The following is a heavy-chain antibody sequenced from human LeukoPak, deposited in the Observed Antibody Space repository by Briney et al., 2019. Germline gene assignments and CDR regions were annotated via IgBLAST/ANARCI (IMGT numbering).Heavy chain of an antibody. Sequence: GGSLRLSCAASGFTFSSYAMHWVRQAPGMGLEWVAVISYDGSNKYYADSVKGRFTISRDNSKNTLYLQMNSLRAEDTAVYYCARMDTVWGSYRHDYWGQGTLVTVSS. CDR3: ARMDTVWGSYRHDY. D-gene: IGHD3-16*02. V-gene: IGHV3-30-3*01. CDR1: GFTFSSYA. CDR2: ISYDGSNK. J-gene: IGHJ4*02.